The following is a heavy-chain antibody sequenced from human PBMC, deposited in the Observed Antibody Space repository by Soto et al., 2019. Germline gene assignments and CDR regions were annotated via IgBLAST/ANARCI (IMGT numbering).Heavy chain of an antibody. CDR1: GYSMSSGYY. J-gene: IGHJ5*02. V-gene: IGHV4-38-2*02. CDR3: ARGRGEVVVVRAASFDP. D-gene: IGHD2-2*01. Sequence: SETLSVTCSVSGYSMSSGYYGGWIRQPPGKGLEWIGSIYHSGSTYYNPSLKSRVTISVDTSKNQFSLKLSSVTAADTAVYYCARGRGEVVVVRAASFDPWGQGTLVTVSS. CDR2: IYHSGST.